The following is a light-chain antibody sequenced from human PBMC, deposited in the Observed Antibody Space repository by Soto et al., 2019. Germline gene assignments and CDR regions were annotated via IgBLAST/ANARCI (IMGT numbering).Light chain of an antibody. CDR2: AAS. CDR3: QQTYSTLSIT. J-gene: IGKJ5*01. CDR1: ESIARH. Sequence: DIKMTQSPSSLSASVGDRVTITCRASESIARHLNWYQQKPGKAPKLLIYAASSLQNGVPSRFRGGGSGTDFTLTISNLQPEDFATYSCQQTYSTLSITFGQGTRLEIK. V-gene: IGKV1-39*01.